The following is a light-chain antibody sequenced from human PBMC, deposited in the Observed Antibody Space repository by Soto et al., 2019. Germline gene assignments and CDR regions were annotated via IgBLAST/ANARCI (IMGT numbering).Light chain of an antibody. CDR2: GNS. J-gene: IGLJ3*02. CDR1: SSNIGAGYD. CDR3: QSHDSSLSDWV. Sequence: QLVLTQPPSVSGAPGQRVTISCTGSSSNIGAGYDVHWYQQLPGTAPKLLIYGNSNRPSGVPDRFSGSKSGTSASLAITGLQAEDEADYYCQSHDSSLSDWVFGGGTKVTVL. V-gene: IGLV1-40*01.